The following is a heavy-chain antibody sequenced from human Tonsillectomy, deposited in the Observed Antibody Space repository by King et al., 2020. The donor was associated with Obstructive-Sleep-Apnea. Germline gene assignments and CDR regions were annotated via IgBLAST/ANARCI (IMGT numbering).Heavy chain of an antibody. CDR2: ISSGSNDI. D-gene: IGHD1-26*01. CDR1: GFTFSSYS. Sequence: VQLVESGGGLVKPGGSLRLSCAASGFTFSSYSMNWVRQAPGKGLEWVSSISSGSNDINYVDSVKGRFTISRDNAKNSLYLQMNSLRVEDTAVYYCVREPPVMWASIVGSSGLDYWGQGTLVTVSS. CDR3: VREPPVMWASIVGSSGLDY. J-gene: IGHJ4*02. V-gene: IGHV3-21*01.